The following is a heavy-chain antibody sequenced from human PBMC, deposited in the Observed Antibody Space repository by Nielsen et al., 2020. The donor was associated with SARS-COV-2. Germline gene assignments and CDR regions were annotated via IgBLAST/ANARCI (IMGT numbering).Heavy chain of an antibody. CDR1: GFTFTNYG. V-gene: IGHV3-30*03. CDR2: ISYDGSNK. D-gene: IGHD5-18*01. J-gene: IGHJ4*02. Sequence: GESLKISCAASGFTFTNYGMHGVRQAPGKGLEWVAVISYDGSNKYYADSVKGRFTISRDNSKNTLYLQMNSLRAEDTAVYYCARDDVDTAMVFVGSPDYWGQGTLVTVSS. CDR3: ARDDVDTAMVFVGSPDY.